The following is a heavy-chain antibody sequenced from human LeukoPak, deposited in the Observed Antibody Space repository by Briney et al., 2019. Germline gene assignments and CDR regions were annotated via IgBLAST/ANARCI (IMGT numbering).Heavy chain of an antibody. J-gene: IGHJ3*02. D-gene: IGHD5-12*01. CDR1: GYSFTSCW. CDR2: IYPGDSDT. Sequence: GESLKISCKGSGYSFTSCWIGWVRQMPGKGLEWMGIIYPGDSDTRYSPSFQGQVTISADKSISTAYLQWSSLKASDTAMYYCARVEGIVATADAFDIWGQGTMVTVSS. CDR3: ARVEGIVATADAFDI. V-gene: IGHV5-51*01.